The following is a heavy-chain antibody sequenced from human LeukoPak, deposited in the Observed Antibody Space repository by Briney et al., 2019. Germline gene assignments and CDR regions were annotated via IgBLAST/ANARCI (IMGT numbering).Heavy chain of an antibody. J-gene: IGHJ4*02. Sequence: ASVKVSCKASGGTFSSYAISWVRQAPGQGLEWMGGIIPIFGTANYAQKFQGRVTITTDESTSTAYMELSSLRSEDTAVYYCARTYYYDSSGYYYVGYFDYGGQGTLVTVSS. CDR3: ARTYYYDSSGYYYVGYFDY. CDR2: IIPIFGTA. D-gene: IGHD3-22*01. CDR1: GGTFSSYA. V-gene: IGHV1-69*05.